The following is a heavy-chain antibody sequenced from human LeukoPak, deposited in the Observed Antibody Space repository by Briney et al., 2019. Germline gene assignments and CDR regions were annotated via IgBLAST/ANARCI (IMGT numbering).Heavy chain of an antibody. CDR3: ARNDDSSGYYSFDY. CDR1: GGTFSSYA. V-gene: IGHV1-69*04. Sequence: GSSVKVSCKASGGTFSSYAISWVRQAPGQGLEWMGRIIPILGIANHAQKFQGRVTITADKSTSTAYMELSSLRSEDTAVYYCARNDDSSGYYSFDYWGQGTLVTVSS. CDR2: IIPILGIA. D-gene: IGHD3-22*01. J-gene: IGHJ4*02.